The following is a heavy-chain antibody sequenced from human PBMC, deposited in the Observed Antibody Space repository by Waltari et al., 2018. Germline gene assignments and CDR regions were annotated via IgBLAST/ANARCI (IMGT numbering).Heavy chain of an antibody. CDR3: ARDSGGSYLGPMRAFDI. Sequence: QVQLVQSGAEVKKPGSSVKVSCKASGGTFSSYAISWVRQAPGQGLEWMGGSIPMLGTANYAQKFQGRVTITADESTSTAYMEMSSLRAEETAVYYCARDSGGSYLGPMRAFDIWGQGTMVTVSS. CDR1: GGTFSSYA. V-gene: IGHV1-69*12. CDR2: SIPMLGTA. D-gene: IGHD1-26*01. J-gene: IGHJ3*02.